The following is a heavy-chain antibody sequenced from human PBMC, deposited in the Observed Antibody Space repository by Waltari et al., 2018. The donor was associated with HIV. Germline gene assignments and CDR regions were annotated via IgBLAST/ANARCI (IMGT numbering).Heavy chain of an antibody. D-gene: IGHD5-12*01. Sequence: ELHLVESGGNLVQPGGSLRLSCTASGFTFRYSWMRWVRQAPGKGLEWVATIRYDGSDEVYVDSVKGRFTISRDNAKSSVYLQMNSLRVEDSAIYYCASSRSDYDTKYYGMGVWGQGTTVSVSS. V-gene: IGHV3-7*01. CDR2: IRYDGSDE. J-gene: IGHJ6*02. CDR3: ASSRSDYDTKYYGMGV. CDR1: GFTFRYSW.